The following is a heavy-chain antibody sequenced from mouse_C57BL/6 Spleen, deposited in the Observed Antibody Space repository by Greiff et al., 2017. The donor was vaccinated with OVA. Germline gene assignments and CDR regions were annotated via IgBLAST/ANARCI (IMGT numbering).Heavy chain of an antibody. CDR2: IRYDGSN. CDR1: GYSITSGYY. CDR3: ARDREYYGNYGFDFDY. V-gene: IGHV3-6*01. D-gene: IGHD2-1*01. Sequence: EVKLLESGPGLVKPSQSLSLTCSATGYSITSGYYWNWIRQSPGNKLEWMGYIRYDGSNNYNPSLKNRISITRDTSKNQFFLKLNSVTTEDTATYYCARDREYYGNYGFDFDYWGKGTTLTVSS. J-gene: IGHJ2*01.